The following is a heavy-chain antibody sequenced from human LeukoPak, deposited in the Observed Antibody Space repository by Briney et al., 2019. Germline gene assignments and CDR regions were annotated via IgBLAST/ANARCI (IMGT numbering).Heavy chain of an antibody. CDR2: INHSGST. J-gene: IGHJ4*02. CDR3: ARVNYDILTGYLGGLDY. CDR1: GGSFSGYY. V-gene: IGHV4-34*01. D-gene: IGHD3-9*01. Sequence: PSETLSLTCAVYGGSFSGYYWIWIRQPPGKGLEWIGEINHSGSTNYNPSLKSRVTISVDTSKNQFSLKLSSVTAADTAVYYCARVNYDILTGYLGGLDYWGQGTLVTVSS.